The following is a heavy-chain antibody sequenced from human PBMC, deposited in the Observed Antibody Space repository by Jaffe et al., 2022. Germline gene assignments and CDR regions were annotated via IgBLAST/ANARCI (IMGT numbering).Heavy chain of an antibody. V-gene: IGHV3-9*01. CDR1: GFTFDDYA. J-gene: IGHJ4*02. Sequence: EVQLVESGGGLVQPGRSLRLSCAASGFTFDDYAMHWVRQAPGKGLEWVSGISWNSGSIGYADSVKGRFTISRDNAKNSLYLQMNSLRAEDTALYYCARIPLRYFDWAVLGYFDYWGQGTLVTVSS. CDR2: ISWNSGSI. CDR3: ARIPLRYFDWAVLGYFDY. D-gene: IGHD3-9*01.